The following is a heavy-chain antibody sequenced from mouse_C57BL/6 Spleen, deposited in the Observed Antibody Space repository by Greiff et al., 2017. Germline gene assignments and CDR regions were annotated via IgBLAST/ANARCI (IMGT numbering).Heavy chain of an antibody. CDR3: ARGSLGYDYLDY. CDR2: ISYDGSN. Sequence: EVQRVESGPGLVKPSQSLSLTCSVTSYSITSGYYWNWIRQFPGNKLEWMGYISYDGSNNYNPSLKNRISITRDTSKNQFFLKLNSVTTEDTATYYCARGSLGYDYLDYWGQGTTLTVSS. V-gene: IGHV3-6*01. D-gene: IGHD2-3*01. CDR1: SYSITSGYY. J-gene: IGHJ2*01.